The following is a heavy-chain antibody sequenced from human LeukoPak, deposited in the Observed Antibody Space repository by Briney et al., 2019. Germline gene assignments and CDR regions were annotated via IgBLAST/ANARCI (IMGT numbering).Heavy chain of an antibody. CDR2: ISSSSSYI. J-gene: IGHJ3*02. CDR1: GFTFSSYS. D-gene: IGHD6-19*01. Sequence: PGGSLRLSCAASGFTFSSYSMNWVRQAPGKGLEWVSSISSSSSYIYYADSVKGRFTISRDNAKNSLYLQMNSLRAEDTAVYYCARDLYSSGWLDYAFDIWGQGTMVTVSS. V-gene: IGHV3-21*01. CDR3: ARDLYSSGWLDYAFDI.